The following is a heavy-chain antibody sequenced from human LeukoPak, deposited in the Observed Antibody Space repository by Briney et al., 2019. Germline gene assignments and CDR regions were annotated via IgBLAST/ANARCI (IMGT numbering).Heavy chain of an antibody. CDR1: GGSISTYF. J-gene: IGHJ6*03. CDR3: ARGGYYSYYYLDV. Sequence: KSSETLSLTCTVSGGSISTYFWSWIRLPPGKGLEWNGFIYYTGSSNYNPSLKGRVTISVDTSKNQFFLKLTSGTAADTAVYYCARGGYYSYYYLDVWGKGTTVTVSS. CDR2: IYYTGSS. V-gene: IGHV4-59*01.